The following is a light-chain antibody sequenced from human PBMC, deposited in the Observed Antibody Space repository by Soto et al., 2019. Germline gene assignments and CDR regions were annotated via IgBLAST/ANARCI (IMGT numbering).Light chain of an antibody. CDR3: YTHAGGSTYL. J-gene: IGLJ1*01. CDR1: SSDVGSYSL. Sequence: QSVLTQPASVSGSPGQSITPSCTGTSSDVGSYSLLSWYQHHPGKAPKLIIYEDIKGPSGVSNRFSGSKSGNTASLRISGLQAEDEDDYYCYTHAGGSTYLFGTGTKVTVL. V-gene: IGLV2-23*01. CDR2: EDI.